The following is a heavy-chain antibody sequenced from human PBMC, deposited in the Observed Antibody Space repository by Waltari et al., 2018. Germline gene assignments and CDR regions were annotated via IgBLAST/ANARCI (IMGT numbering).Heavy chain of an antibody. CDR3: ARDFAGSPTGAFDV. CDR1: GFTFDEFA. D-gene: IGHD1-26*01. CDR2: IGWNSGNR. J-gene: IGHJ3*01. Sequence: QLVESGGDWVQPGGSLRLSCVASGFTFDEFAIHWVRQVPGKGREWVSGIGWNSGNRAYGDFVKGRFIISRDNAKNSLYLQMNSLRREDTALYYCARDFAGSPTGAFDVWGQGTMVTVSS. V-gene: IGHV3-9*01.